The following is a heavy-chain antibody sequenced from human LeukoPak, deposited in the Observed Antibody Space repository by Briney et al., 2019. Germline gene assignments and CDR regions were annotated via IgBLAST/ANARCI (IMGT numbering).Heavy chain of an antibody. V-gene: IGHV4-30-2*01. CDR3: ARAPWAGSILFDY. D-gene: IGHD3/OR15-3a*01. CDR2: IYHSGST. J-gene: IGHJ4*02. Sequence: PSETLSLTCTVSGGSISSGGYYWSWIRQPPGKGLEWIGYIYHSGSTYYNPSLKSRVTISVDRSKNQFSLKLSSVTAADTAVYYCARAPWAGSILFDYWGQGTLVTVSS. CDR1: GGSISSGGYY.